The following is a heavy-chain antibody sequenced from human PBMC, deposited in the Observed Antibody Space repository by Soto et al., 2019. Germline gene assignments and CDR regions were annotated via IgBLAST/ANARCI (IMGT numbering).Heavy chain of an antibody. CDR2: MNPNSGNT. D-gene: IGHD2-2*01. J-gene: IGHJ5*02. CDR3: ARKYPASENWFDP. V-gene: IGHV1-8*01. Sequence: QVQLVQSGAEVKKTGASVKVSCKASGYTFTRYDINWVRQATGQGLEWMGWMNPNSGNTGYAQKFQGRVTMTRNTSISTAYMELSSLRSEDTAVYYCARKYPASENWFDPWGQGTLVTVSS. CDR1: GYTFTRYD.